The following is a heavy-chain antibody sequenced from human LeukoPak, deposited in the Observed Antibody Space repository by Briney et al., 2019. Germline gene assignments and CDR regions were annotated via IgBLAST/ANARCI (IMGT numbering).Heavy chain of an antibody. CDR2: IHFSGST. J-gene: IGHJ4*02. CDR3: ARDLGGIYFDY. V-gene: IGHV4-59*01. Sequence: KPSETLSLTCTVSGGSISNYYWSWIRQPPGKGLEWIGSIHFSGSTNYNPSLRSRVTISVDTSKNQLSLKLSSVTAADTAVYYCARDLGGIYFDYWGQGTLVTVSS. CDR1: GGSISNYY. D-gene: IGHD1-26*01.